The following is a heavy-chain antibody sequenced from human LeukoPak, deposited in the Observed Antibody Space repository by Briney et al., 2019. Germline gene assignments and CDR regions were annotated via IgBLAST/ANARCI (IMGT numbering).Heavy chain of an antibody. V-gene: IGHV3-7*01. Sequence: GGSLRLSCAASGFTFSSYWMSWVRQGPGKGLEWVANIKQDGSEKYYVDSVKGRFTISRDNAKNSLYLQMNSLRAEDTAVYYCARVLVRSGYDFWSGYYLYYFDYWGQGTLVTVSS. CDR3: ARVLVRSGYDFWSGYYLYYFDY. D-gene: IGHD3-3*01. J-gene: IGHJ4*02. CDR1: GFTFSSYW. CDR2: IKQDGSEK.